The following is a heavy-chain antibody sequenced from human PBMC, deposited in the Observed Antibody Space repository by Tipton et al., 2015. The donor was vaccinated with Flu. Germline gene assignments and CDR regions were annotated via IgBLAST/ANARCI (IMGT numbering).Heavy chain of an antibody. D-gene: IGHD7-27*01. CDR2: INPSGGST. J-gene: IGHJ6*02. CDR3: ARVRTALGYYYYGMDV. CDR1: GYTFTSYY. Sequence: QLVQSGAEVKKPGASVKVSCKASGYTFTSYYMHWARQAPGQGLEWMGIINPSGGSTNYAEKFQGRVTMTRDTSTSTVYMELSSLTSEDTAVCYCARVRTALGYYYYGMDVWGQGTTVPVSS. V-gene: IGHV1-46*01.